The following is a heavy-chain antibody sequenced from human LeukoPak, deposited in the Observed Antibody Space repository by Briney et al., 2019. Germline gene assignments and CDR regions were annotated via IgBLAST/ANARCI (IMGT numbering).Heavy chain of an antibody. V-gene: IGHV3-9*02. CDR2: ISWNGGTI. CDR3: AKGSTSSGYDLADY. D-gene: IGHD5-12*01. CDR1: GFTSADFA. J-gene: IGHJ4*02. Sequence: GGSLRLSCAASGFTSADFAMHWVRQAPGKGLEWVSGISWNGGTIGHADSVKGRFTISRDNAKNSLYLQMNSLRVEDTALYYCAKGSTSSGYDLADYWGLGTLVIVSS.